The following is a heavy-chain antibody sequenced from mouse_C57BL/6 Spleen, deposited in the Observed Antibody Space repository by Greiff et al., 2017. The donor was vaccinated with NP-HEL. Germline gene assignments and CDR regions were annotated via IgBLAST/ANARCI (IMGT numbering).Heavy chain of an antibody. J-gene: IGHJ4*01. D-gene: IGHD4-1*01. CDR3: AAWDGGYAMDY. CDR2: IWRGGST. Sequence: VHLVESGPGLVQPSQSLSITCTVSGFSLSSYGVHWVRQSPGKGLEWLGVIWRGGSTDYNAAFMSRLSITKDNSKSQVFFKMNSLQADDTAICYCAAWDGGYAMDYWGQGTSVTVSS. CDR1: GFSLSSYG. V-gene: IGHV2-5*01.